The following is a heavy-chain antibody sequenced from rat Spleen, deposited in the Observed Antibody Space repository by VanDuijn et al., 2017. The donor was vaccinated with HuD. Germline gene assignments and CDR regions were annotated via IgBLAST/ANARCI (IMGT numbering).Heavy chain of an antibody. D-gene: IGHD1-12*02. V-gene: IGHV3-3*01. CDR2: INSAGNT. CDR1: GYSITSSYR. CDR3: ARSDGTHYYLPFIY. J-gene: IGHJ3*01. Sequence: EVQLQESGPGLVKPSQSLSLTCSVTGYSITSSYRWNWIRKFPGNKLEWMGYINSAGNTLYNPSLKSRISITRATSKNQFVLQVNSVTTEDTATYYCARSDGTHYYLPFIYWGQGTQVTVSS.